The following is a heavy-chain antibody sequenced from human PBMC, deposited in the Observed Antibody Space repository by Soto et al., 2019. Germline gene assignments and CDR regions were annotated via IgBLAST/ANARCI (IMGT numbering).Heavy chain of an antibody. CDR2: ISGNNDNA. Sequence: SVKVSCKASGYTFDSYGISWVRQAPGQGLEWMGWISGNNDNANYGQHLQGRVTMTTDTSTSTAHMELRSLRSDDTAVYYCARDRGAGWFVYWGQGTPVTVSS. CDR3: ARDRGAGWFVY. V-gene: IGHV1-18*01. D-gene: IGHD6-19*01. J-gene: IGHJ4*02. CDR1: GYTFDSYG.